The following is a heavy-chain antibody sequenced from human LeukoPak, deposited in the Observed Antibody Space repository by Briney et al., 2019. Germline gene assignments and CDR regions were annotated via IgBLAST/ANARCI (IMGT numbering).Heavy chain of an antibody. CDR2: INHSGST. V-gene: IGHV4-34*01. CDR3: ARGRTYYDFWSGYSRRTDNWFDP. D-gene: IGHD3-3*01. J-gene: IGHJ5*02. Sequence: SETLSLTCAVYGGSFSGYYWSWIRQPPGKGLEWIGEINHSGSTNYNPSLKSRVTISVDTSKNPFSLKLSSVTAADTAVYYCARGRTYYDFWSGYSRRTDNWFDPWGQGTLVTVSS. CDR1: GGSFSGYY.